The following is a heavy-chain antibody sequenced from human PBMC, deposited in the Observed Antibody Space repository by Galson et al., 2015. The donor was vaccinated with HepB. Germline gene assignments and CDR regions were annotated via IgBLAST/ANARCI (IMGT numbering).Heavy chain of an antibody. Sequence: SLRLSCAASGFSVSTNYMTWVRQAPGKGLEWVSGIYSGGSTSYADSLKGRFTISRDNSKNTLYLQMNSLRAEDTAVYYCARGLKSVRGYYDLWRGYDYYYYYYIDVWGKGTTVAVSS. CDR3: ARGLKSVRGYYDLWRGYDYYYYYYIDV. J-gene: IGHJ6*03. V-gene: IGHV3-53*01. D-gene: IGHD3-3*01. CDR1: GFSVSTNY. CDR2: IYSGGST.